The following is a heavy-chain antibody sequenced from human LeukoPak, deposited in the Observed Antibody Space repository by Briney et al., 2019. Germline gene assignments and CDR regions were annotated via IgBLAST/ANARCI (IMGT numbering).Heavy chain of an antibody. CDR2: ISAYNGNT. V-gene: IGHV1-18*01. Sequence: ASVRVSCKASGYSFTTYGISWVRQAPEQELEWMGWISAYNGNTNYAQKLQGRVTMTTDTSTSTAYMELRSLRSDDTAVYYCARDYDSSGYYPTGYWGQGTLVTVSS. D-gene: IGHD3-22*01. CDR3: ARDYDSSGYYPTGY. J-gene: IGHJ4*02. CDR1: GYSFTTYG.